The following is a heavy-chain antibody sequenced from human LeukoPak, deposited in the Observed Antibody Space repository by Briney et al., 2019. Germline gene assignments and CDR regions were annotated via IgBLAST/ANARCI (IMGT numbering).Heavy chain of an antibody. CDR3: AKDRPNYYGSNGHYYRREGDY. D-gene: IGHD3-22*01. CDR1: AFTFSIYA. J-gene: IGHJ4*02. CDR2: ITSSGADT. Sequence: SGGSLRLSCAAAAFTFSIYAMSWVRQAPGKGLQWVSSITSSGADTYYADSVKGTFTISRYNSENMVYLHMNSLRVEDTAVYFCAKDRPNYYGSNGHYYRREGDYWGQGTLVTVSS. V-gene: IGHV3-23*01.